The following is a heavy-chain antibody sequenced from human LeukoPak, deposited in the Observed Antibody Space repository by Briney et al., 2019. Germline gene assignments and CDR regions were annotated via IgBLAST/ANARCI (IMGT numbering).Heavy chain of an antibody. CDR1: GGSISSYY. D-gene: IGHD5-18*01. J-gene: IGHJ4*02. CDR2: INHSGST. V-gene: IGHV4-34*01. Sequence: SETLSLTCTVSGGSISSYYWSWIRQPPGKGLEWIGEINHSGSTNYNPSLKSRVTISVDTSKNQFSLKLSSVTAADTAVYYCARVSLERYSYGYVRGREVWGQGTLVTVSS. CDR3: ARVSLERYSYGYVRGREV.